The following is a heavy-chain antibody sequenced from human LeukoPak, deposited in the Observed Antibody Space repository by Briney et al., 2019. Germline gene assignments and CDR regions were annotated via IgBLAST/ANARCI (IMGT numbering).Heavy chain of an antibody. D-gene: IGHD3-10*01. CDR1: GFTVSSNY. CDR2: IYSGGST. Sequence: GGSLRLSCAAFGFTVSSNYMSWVRQAPGKGLEWVSVIYSGGSTYYADSVKGRFTISRDNSKNTLYLQMNSLRAEDTAVYYCARDGRRGGLYYYYGMDVWGQGTTVTVSS. J-gene: IGHJ6*02. CDR3: ARDGRRGGLYYYYGMDV. V-gene: IGHV3-66*01.